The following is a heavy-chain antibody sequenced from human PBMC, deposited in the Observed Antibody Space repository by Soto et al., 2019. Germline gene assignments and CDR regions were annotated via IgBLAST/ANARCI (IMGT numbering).Heavy chain of an antibody. CDR2: IWYDGSNK. CDR1: GFTFSSYG. D-gene: IGHD3-10*01. Sequence: PGGSLRLSCAASGFTFSSYGMHWVRQAPGKGLEWVAVIWYDGSNKYYADSVKGRFTISRDNSKNTLYLQMNSLRAEDTAVYYCAKHGSGRMNFYYYGMDVWGQGTTVTVSS. CDR3: AKHGSGRMNFYYYGMDV. V-gene: IGHV3-33*06. J-gene: IGHJ6*02.